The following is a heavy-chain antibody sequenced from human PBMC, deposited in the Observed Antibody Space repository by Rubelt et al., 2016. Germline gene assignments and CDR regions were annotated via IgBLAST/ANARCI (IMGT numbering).Heavy chain of an antibody. Sequence: QVQLQQWGAGLLKPSETLSLTCAVYGGSFSGYYWSWIRQPPGKGLEWIGEINHSGSTNYNPSLKSRVTISVDKCKNQFSLKLSSVTAADTAVYYCARVIRYYVSYWGQGTLVTVSS. J-gene: IGHJ4*02. D-gene: IGHD2/OR15-2a*01. CDR1: GGSFSGYY. CDR2: INHSGST. V-gene: IGHV4-34*01. CDR3: ARVIRYYVSY.